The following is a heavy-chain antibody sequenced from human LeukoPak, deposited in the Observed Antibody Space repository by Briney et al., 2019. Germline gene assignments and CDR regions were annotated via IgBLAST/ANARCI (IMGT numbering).Heavy chain of an antibody. CDR3: ARSTVVTHYYYYYMDV. Sequence: PSQTLSLTCTVSGGSISSGDYYWSWILQPPGKGLEWVGYIYYSGSTYYNPSLKSRVTISVDTSKNQFSLKLSSVTAADTAVYYCARSTVVTHYYYYYMDVWGKGTTVTVSS. V-gene: IGHV4-30-4*08. CDR2: IYYSGST. CDR1: GGSISSGDYY. J-gene: IGHJ6*03. D-gene: IGHD4-23*01.